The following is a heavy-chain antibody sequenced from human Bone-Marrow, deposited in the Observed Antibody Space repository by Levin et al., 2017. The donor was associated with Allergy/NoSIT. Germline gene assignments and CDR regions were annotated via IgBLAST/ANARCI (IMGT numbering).Heavy chain of an antibody. J-gene: IGHJ4*02. CDR3: ARGYSTSWFYYFDS. V-gene: IGHV4-34*01. CDR2: INHSVTT. D-gene: IGHD6-13*01. CDR1: GESFTGYY. Sequence: SETLSLTCAVYGESFTGYYWNWIRQPPGKGLEWIGEINHSVTTNYNPSLKSRVTVSVDTSKNQFSLKLNSVTAADTAVYYCARGYSTSWFYYFDSWGQGTLVTVSS.